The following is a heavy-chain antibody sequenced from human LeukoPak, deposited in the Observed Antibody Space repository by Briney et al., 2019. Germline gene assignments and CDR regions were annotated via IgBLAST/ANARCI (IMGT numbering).Heavy chain of an antibody. CDR3: ARGASLDLPYSSSWLDP. D-gene: IGHD6-13*01. CDR2: IYYSGST. CDR1: GGSISSGGYY. J-gene: IGHJ5*02. V-gene: IGHV4-31*03. Sequence: PSETLSLTCTVSGGSISSGGYYWSWIRQHPGKGLEWIGYIYYSGSTYYNPSLKSRVTISVDTSKNQFSLKLSSVTAADTAVYYCARGASLDLPYSSSWLDPWGQGTLVTVSS.